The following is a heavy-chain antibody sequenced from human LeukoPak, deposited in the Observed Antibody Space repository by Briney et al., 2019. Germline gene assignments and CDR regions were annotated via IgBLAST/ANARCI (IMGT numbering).Heavy chain of an antibody. CDR3: ARDLNNGSYHWFDP. CDR2: IYSGGST. D-gene: IGHD1-26*01. CDR1: GFTVSGNY. J-gene: IGHJ5*02. V-gene: IGHV3-66*01. Sequence: PGGSLRLSRAVSGFTVSGNYMSWVRQAPGTGLEWVSVIYSGGSTDYADSVKGRFTISRDNSKNTLYLQMNSLRAEDTAIYYCARDLNNGSYHWFDPWGQGTLVTVSS.